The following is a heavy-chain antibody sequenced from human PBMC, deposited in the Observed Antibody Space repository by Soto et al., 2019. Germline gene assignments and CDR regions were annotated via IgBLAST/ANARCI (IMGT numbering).Heavy chain of an antibody. CDR2: IIPILGIA. D-gene: IGHD3-9*01. Sequence: SVKVSCKASGGTFSSYTISWVRQAPGQGLEWMGRIIPILGIANYAQKFQGRVTITADKSTSTAYMELSSLRSEDTAVYYCAEARAITIFSPAAFDPWGQGTLVTVSS. CDR1: GGTFSSYT. CDR3: AEARAITIFSPAAFDP. J-gene: IGHJ5*02. V-gene: IGHV1-69*02.